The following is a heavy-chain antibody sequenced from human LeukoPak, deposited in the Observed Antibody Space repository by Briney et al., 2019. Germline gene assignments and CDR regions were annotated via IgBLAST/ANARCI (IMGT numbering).Heavy chain of an antibody. CDR3: AKDLQYACGGYEASYYFDH. CDR2: IGYDGSNK. J-gene: IGHJ4*02. D-gene: IGHD5-12*01. V-gene: IGHV3-30*02. Sequence: PGGSLRLSCAASGFTFINYGMHWVRQAPGKGLEWVAFIGYDGSNKYYADSVKGRFTISRDNSKNTLYLQMNSLRAEDTAVYYCAKDLQYACGGYEASYYFDHWGQGTLVTVSS. CDR1: GFTFINYG.